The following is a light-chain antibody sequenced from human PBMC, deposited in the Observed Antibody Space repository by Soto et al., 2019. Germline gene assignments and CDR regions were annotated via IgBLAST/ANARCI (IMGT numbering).Light chain of an antibody. CDR3: QQSYVAPRT. Sequence: DIKLTQSPSSLSASEGDRVTITCRASENISHYLNWYQQKPGRAPKLLIFTSSTLQGGVPSRFSGSGSGTDFTLTISSLQPEDFATYSCQQSYVAPRTLGQGTKVEIK. J-gene: IGKJ1*01. CDR1: ENISHY. V-gene: IGKV1-39*01. CDR2: TSS.